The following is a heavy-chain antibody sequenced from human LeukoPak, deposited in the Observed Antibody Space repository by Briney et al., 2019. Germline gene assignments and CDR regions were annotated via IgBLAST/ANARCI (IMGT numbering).Heavy chain of an antibody. V-gene: IGHV3-53*05. Sequence: GGSLRLSCAASGFTVTTNYMSWVRQAPGKGLEWVSVIYSGGSTYYADSVKGRFTISRDNSKNTLYLQMNSLKTEDTAVYYCARDLSAVAGTALFDPWGQGTLVTVSS. CDR3: ARDLSAVAGTALFDP. D-gene: IGHD6-19*01. J-gene: IGHJ5*02. CDR1: GFTVTTNY. CDR2: IYSGGST.